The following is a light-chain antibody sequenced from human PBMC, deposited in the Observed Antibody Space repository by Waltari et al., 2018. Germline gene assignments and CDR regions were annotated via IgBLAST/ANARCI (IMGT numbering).Light chain of an antibody. J-gene: IGKJ2*03. CDR2: KAS. CDR1: QGISSW. Sequence: DIQMTQSPSSLSASVGDRVTITCRASQGISSWLDWYQQKPWKAPKLLIYKASSLQSGVPSRFSGSGSGTDFTLTISSLQPEDFATYYCQQYNSAPYSFGQGTKVEIK. V-gene: IGKV1-12*01. CDR3: QQYNSAPYS.